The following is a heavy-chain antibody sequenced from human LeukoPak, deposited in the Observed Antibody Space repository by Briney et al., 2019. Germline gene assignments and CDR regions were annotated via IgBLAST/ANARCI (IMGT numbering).Heavy chain of an antibody. CDR1: GFTFSSYW. Sequence: PGGSLRLSCAASGFTFSSYWMHWARQAPGKGLVWVSRINTDGSSTSYADSVKGRFTISRDNAKNTLYLQMNSLRAEDTAVYYCARVSRWLQPPFDYWGQGTLVTVSS. CDR2: INTDGSST. V-gene: IGHV3-74*01. CDR3: ARVSRWLQPPFDY. J-gene: IGHJ4*02. D-gene: IGHD5-24*01.